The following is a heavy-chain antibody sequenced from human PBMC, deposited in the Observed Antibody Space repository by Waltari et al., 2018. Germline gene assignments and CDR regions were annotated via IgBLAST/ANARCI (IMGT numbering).Heavy chain of an antibody. J-gene: IGHJ4*02. CDR1: GLDVSSNY. CDR2: LYCGGSR. CDR3: ARDPYY. V-gene: IGHV3-53*02. Sequence: EVQLVETGGGLIQPGGSLRLSCAASGLDVSSNYMSWVLRSPGEGRECVSVLYCGGSRYYAVSLTGRFTISRDNYKNTLYLQMNSLRAEDTAVYYCARDPYYWGQVTLVTVSS.